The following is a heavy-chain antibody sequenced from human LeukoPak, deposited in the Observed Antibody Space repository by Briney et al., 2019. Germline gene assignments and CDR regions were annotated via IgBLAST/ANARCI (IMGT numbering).Heavy chain of an antibody. Sequence: GGSLRLSCAASGFTFSSYWMSWVRQAPGKGLEWVANIKPDGSEKYYVDSVRGRFTISRDNAKNSLYLQMNSLRAEDTAVYYCRYSSRGGFDYWGQGTLVTVSS. CDR2: IKPDGSEK. J-gene: IGHJ4*02. D-gene: IGHD6-13*01. V-gene: IGHV3-7*01. CDR1: GFTFSSYW. CDR3: RYSSRGGFDY.